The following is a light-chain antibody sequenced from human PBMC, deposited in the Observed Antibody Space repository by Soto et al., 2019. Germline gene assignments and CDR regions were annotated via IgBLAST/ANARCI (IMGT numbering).Light chain of an antibody. CDR2: GAS. Sequence: EIVMTQSPDTLSLSPGQRTTLSFRTSESGSTNLDWYEQKPGQAPRPLIYGASTRATGISARFSGSGSGTEFTLTISSLQSEDFAVYPCQRYNNWPYTVGQGTKLEIK. CDR1: ESGSTN. V-gene: IGKV3-15*01. CDR3: QRYNNWPYT. J-gene: IGKJ2*01.